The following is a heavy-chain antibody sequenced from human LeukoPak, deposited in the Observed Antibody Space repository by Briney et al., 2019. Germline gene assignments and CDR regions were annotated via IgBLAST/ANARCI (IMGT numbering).Heavy chain of an antibody. J-gene: IGHJ3*02. CDR1: GGSISSYY. CDR2: IYYSGST. D-gene: IGHD7-27*01. V-gene: IGHV4-59*01. CDR3: ATLGPSDAFDN. Sequence: SETLSLTCTVSGGSISSYYWSWIRQPPGKGLEWIGYIYYSGSTNYNPSLKSRVTISVDTSKNQFSLKLSSVTAADTAVYYCATLGPSDAFDNWGQGTMVTVSS.